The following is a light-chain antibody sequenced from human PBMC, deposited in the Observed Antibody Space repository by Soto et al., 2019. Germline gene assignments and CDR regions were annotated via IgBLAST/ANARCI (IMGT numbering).Light chain of an antibody. CDR3: CSYANTTTLEYV. Sequence: QSALTQPASVSGSPGQSITISCTGTSSDVGGYNYVSWYQQHPGKAPKLMIFEVSHRPSGVSDRFSGSKSANTASLTISGLQGEDEGDYFCCSYANTTTLEYVFGTGSKLTVL. CDR2: EVS. V-gene: IGLV2-14*01. J-gene: IGLJ1*01. CDR1: SSDVGGYNY.